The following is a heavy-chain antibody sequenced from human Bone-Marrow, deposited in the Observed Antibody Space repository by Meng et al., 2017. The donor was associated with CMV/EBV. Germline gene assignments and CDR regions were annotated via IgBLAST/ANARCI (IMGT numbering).Heavy chain of an antibody. Sequence: GGSLRLSCAASGFTFSDYYMSWIRQAPGKGLEWVSYISSSGSTIYYADSVKGRFTISRDNSKNTLYLQMNSLRAEDTAVYYCARAPSLLWFGEFDYWGQGTLVTVSS. V-gene: IGHV3-11*04. D-gene: IGHD3-10*01. CDR3: ARAPSLLWFGEFDY. J-gene: IGHJ4*02. CDR1: GFTFSDYY. CDR2: ISSSGSTI.